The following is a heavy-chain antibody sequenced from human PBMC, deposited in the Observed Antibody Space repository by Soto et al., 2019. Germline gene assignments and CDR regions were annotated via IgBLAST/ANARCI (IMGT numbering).Heavy chain of an antibody. J-gene: IGHJ4*02. CDR2: VNHSGKT. V-gene: IGHV4-34*01. CDR1: GGSFINYS. D-gene: IGHD3-3*01. CDR3: GQMYYVFGSETPNSAY. Sequence: SETLSLTCAVYGGSFINYSYSWIRQAPGKGLEWIGEVNHSGKTDYNPSLKSRGTISVDTSKNQFSLKLISVTAADTAVYYCGQMYYVFGSETPNSAYGGQGPPVPVSS.